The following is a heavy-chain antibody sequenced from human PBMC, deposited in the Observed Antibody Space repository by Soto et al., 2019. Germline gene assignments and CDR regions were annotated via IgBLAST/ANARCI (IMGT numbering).Heavy chain of an antibody. CDR1: GYTFTSYA. Sequence: GASVKVSCKASGYTFTSYAMHWVRQAPGQRLEWMGWINAGNGNTKYSQKFQGRVTITRDTSASTAYMELSSLRSEDTAVYYCASAYYYDSSGYYIYYGMDVWGQGTTVTVS. CDR2: INAGNGNT. D-gene: IGHD3-22*01. CDR3: ASAYYYDSSGYYIYYGMDV. V-gene: IGHV1-3*01. J-gene: IGHJ6*02.